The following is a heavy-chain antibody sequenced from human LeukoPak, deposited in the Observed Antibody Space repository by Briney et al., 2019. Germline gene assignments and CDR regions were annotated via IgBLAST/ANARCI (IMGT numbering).Heavy chain of an antibody. CDR3: AGPSDRARNWYFDL. Sequence: GGSLRLSCAASGFTVSGNYMSWFRQAPGKGLEWVSVIYCGGNTADADSVRGRFTISRDNSKNKLYLQMNSLRADDKAVYYCAGPSDRARNWYFDLWGRGTLVTVSS. J-gene: IGHJ2*01. CDR1: GFTVSGNY. CDR2: IYCGGNT. D-gene: IGHD3-22*01. V-gene: IGHV3-66*01.